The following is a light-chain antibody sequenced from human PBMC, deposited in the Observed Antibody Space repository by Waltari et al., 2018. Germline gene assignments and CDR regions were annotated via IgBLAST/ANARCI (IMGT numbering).Light chain of an antibody. J-gene: IGKJ2*01. V-gene: IGKV3-15*01. CDR3: KQNNNWPPYT. CDR2: GAS. Sequence: EIVMPQSPATLSVSPGERATLSCRASQSVSSNLAWYQQKPGQAPRVLIYGASTRATGIPARFSGSGSGTEFTLTISSLQSEDFAVYYCKQNNNWPPYTFGQGTKLEIK. CDR1: QSVSSN.